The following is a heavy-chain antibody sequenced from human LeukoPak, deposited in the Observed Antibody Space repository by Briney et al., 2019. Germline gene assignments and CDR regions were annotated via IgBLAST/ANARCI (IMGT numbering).Heavy chain of an antibody. V-gene: IGHV1-69*01. CDR2: IIPIFGTA. Sequence: GASVKVSCKASGGTFSSYAISWVRQAPGQGLEWMGGIIPIFGTANYAQKFQGRVTITADESTSTAYMELSSLRSEDTAVYYCARVGAYCGGDCYSPFDYWGQGTLVTVSS. J-gene: IGHJ4*02. D-gene: IGHD2-21*02. CDR3: ARVGAYCGGDCYSPFDY. CDR1: GGTFSSYA.